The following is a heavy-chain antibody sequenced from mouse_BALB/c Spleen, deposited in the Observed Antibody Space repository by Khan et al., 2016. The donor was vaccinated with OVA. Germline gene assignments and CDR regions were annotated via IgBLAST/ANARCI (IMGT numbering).Heavy chain of an antibody. V-gene: IGHV5-17*02. J-gene: IGHJ4*01. D-gene: IGHD2-12*01. Sequence: EVQRVESGGGLVQPGGSRKLSCAASGFTFSSFGMHWVRQAPEKGLEWVAYISSGSTTIYYADTVKGRFTISRDNPKNTLFLQMTSLRSEATAMYYCARGYSGTMDYWGQGTSVTVSS. CDR1: GFTFSSFG. CDR2: ISSGSTTI. CDR3: ARGYSGTMDY.